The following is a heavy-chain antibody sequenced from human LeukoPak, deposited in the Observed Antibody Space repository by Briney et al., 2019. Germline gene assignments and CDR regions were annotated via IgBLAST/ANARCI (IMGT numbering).Heavy chain of an antibody. CDR2: IYSGDSDT. CDR3: ASAYDSSGYYYGY. J-gene: IGHJ4*02. CDR1: GYSFTSHW. V-gene: IGHV5-51*01. Sequence: GESLKISCKGSGYSFTSHWIGWVRQMPGKGLEWMGIIYSGDSDTGYSPSFQGQVTISADKSISTAYLQWSSLKASDTAIYYCASAYDSSGYYYGYWGQGTLVTVSS. D-gene: IGHD3-22*01.